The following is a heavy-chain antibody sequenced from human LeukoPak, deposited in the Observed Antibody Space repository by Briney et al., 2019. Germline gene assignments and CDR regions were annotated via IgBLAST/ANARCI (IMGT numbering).Heavy chain of an antibody. D-gene: IGHD1-26*01. Sequence: SETLSLTCTVSGGSISSYYWSWTRQPPGKGLEWIGYIYYSGSTNYNPSLKSRVTISVDTSKNQFSLKLSSVTAADTAVYYCARGPPEVGATIFDYWGQGTLVTVSS. J-gene: IGHJ4*02. CDR2: IYYSGST. CDR1: GGSISSYY. V-gene: IGHV4-59*01. CDR3: ARGPPEVGATIFDY.